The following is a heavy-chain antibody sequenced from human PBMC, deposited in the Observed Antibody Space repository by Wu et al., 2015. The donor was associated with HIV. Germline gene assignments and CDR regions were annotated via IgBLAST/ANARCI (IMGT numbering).Heavy chain of an antibody. Sequence: QVQLVQSGAEVKKPKSSVKVSCKASGGTFSSYSISWIRQAPGQGLEWMGGVIPLFGVESYAQKFHDRVKITTDESSITAYMDLSGLSSDDTAMYYCARVSVRRRDCSGASCRVSILDAFNVWGQGTLVTVSS. CDR2: VIPLFGVE. CDR1: GGTFSSYS. J-gene: IGHJ3*01. D-gene: IGHD2-15*01. V-gene: IGHV1-69*05. CDR3: ARVSVRRRDCSGASCRVSILDAFNV.